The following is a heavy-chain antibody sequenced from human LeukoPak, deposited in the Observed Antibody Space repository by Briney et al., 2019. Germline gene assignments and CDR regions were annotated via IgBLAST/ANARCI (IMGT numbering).Heavy chain of an antibody. CDR1: GFTFRNYG. Sequence: GGSLRLSCAASGFTFRNYGMHWVRQAPGKGLEGVALISYDGSNKYYADSVKGRFTISRDNSKDTLYLQMNSLRAEDTAVYYCAKDQVVTPGGLYGMDVWGQGTTVTVSS. CDR2: ISYDGSNK. CDR3: AKDQVVTPGGLYGMDV. D-gene: IGHD4-23*01. J-gene: IGHJ6*02. V-gene: IGHV3-30*18.